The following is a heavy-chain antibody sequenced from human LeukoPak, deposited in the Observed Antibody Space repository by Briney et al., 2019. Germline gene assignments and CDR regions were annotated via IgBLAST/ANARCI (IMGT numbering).Heavy chain of an antibody. CDR1: GGSISSYY. CDR2: IYYSGST. CDR3: AGDLVAAAGGYFDY. Sequence: KTSETLSLTCTVSGGSISSYYWSWIRQPPGKGLEWIGYIYYSGSTNYNPSLKSRVTISVDTSKNQFSLKLSSVTAADTAMYYCAGDLVAAAGGYFDYWGQGTLVTVSS. V-gene: IGHV4-59*12. J-gene: IGHJ4*02. D-gene: IGHD6-13*01.